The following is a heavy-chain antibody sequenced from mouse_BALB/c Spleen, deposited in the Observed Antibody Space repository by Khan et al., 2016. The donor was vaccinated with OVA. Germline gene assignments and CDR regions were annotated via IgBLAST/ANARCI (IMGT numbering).Heavy chain of an antibody. CDR3: ARGGYGGCAY. CDR2: IFPGDGST. J-gene: IGHJ3*01. Sequence: QVQLQQPGAELVKPGTSVKLSCKASGYTFTSYDINWVRQRPEQGLDWIGWIFPGDGSTKYNEKFKGKATLTTDKSSSTAYMQLSRLTSEDSAGYFGARGGYGGCAYWGQGTLVTVSA. CDR1: GYTFTSYD. V-gene: IGHV1-85*01. D-gene: IGHD2-14*01.